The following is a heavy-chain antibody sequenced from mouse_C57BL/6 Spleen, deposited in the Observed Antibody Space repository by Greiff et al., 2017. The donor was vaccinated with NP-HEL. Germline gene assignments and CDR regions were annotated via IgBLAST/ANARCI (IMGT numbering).Heavy chain of an antibody. D-gene: IGHD2-4*01. V-gene: IGHV1-43*01. J-gene: IGHJ2*01. Sequence: VQLQQSGPELVKPGASVKISCKASGYSFTGYYMHWVKQSSEKSLEWIGEINPSTGGTSYNQKFKGKATLTVDKSSSTAYMQLKSLTSEDSAVYYCARRRDYGDYWGQGTTLTVSS. CDR2: INPSTGGT. CDR3: ARRRDYGDY. CDR1: GYSFTGYY.